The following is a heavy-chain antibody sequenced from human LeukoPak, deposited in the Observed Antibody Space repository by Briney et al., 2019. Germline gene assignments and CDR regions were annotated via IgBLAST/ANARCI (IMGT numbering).Heavy chain of an antibody. V-gene: IGHV4-34*01. CDR1: GGSFSGYY. CDR2: INHSGST. CDR3: ARTNAFDI. J-gene: IGHJ3*02. Sequence: SETLSLACAVYGGSFSGYYWSWIRQPPGKGLEWIGEINHSGSTNYNPSLKSRVTISVDTSKNQFSLRLSSVTAADTAVYYCARTNAFDIWGQGTMVTVSS.